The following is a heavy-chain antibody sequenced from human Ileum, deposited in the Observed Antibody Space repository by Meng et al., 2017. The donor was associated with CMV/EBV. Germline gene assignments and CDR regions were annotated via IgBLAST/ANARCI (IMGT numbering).Heavy chain of an antibody. CDR3: ARNYQMGFDV. CDR2: VSYYMGN. Sequence: VQLQESGPGLVKPSGTPSLTCAVSGYSISNLNWWSWVRQLPGKGLEWIGDVSYYMGNNYNASLKSRVTISLDTSRKQFNLNLRYVTAAYSSVYYCARNYQMGFDVWGQGTTVTVSS. J-gene: IGHJ6*02. D-gene: IGHD1-7*01. CDR1: GYSISNLNW. V-gene: IGHV4-4*02.